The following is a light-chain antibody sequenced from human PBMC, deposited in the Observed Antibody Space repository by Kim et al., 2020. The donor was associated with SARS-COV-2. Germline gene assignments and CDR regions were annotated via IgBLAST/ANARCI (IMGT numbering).Light chain of an antibody. CDR2: YDS. CDR1: NIESKS. Sequence: SYELTQPPSVSVAPGKTARVTCGGDNIESKSVHWYQQKPGQAPVLVIYYDSDRPSGIPERFSGSNSGNTATLTISRVEGGDEADYYCQVWDSSSDHHCVFGDGTKVTVL. J-gene: IGLJ1*01. V-gene: IGLV3-21*04. CDR3: QVWDSSSDHHCV.